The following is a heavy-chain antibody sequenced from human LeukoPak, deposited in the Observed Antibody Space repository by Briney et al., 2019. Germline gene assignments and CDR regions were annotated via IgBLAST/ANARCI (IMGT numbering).Heavy chain of an antibody. CDR3: ARDAIAVGAEAPYDFDY. J-gene: IGHJ4*02. CDR1: GFTFSSYA. Sequence: GGSLRLSCAASGFTFSSYAMHWVRQAPGKGLEWVAVIRCSSSTKYYADSVKGRFTISRDNSKNTLYLQMNSLRAEDTAVYYCARDAIAVGAEAPYDFDYWGQGTLVTVSS. V-gene: IGHV3-30-3*01. D-gene: IGHD6-19*01. CDR2: IRCSSSTK.